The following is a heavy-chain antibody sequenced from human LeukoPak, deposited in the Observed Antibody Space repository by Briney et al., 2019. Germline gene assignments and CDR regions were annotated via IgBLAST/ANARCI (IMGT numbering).Heavy chain of an antibody. Sequence: SVKVSCKASGGTFSSYAISWVRQAPGQGLEWMGGVIPIFGTANYAQKFQGRVTITADESTSTAYMELSSLRSEDTAVYYCARDLVVVDDDAFDIWGQGTMVTVSS. CDR2: VIPIFGTA. D-gene: IGHD3-22*01. J-gene: IGHJ3*02. CDR3: ARDLVVVDDDAFDI. V-gene: IGHV1-69*01. CDR1: GGTFSSYA.